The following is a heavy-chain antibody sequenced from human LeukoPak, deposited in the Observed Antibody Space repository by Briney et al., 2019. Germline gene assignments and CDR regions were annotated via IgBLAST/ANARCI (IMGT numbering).Heavy chain of an antibody. Sequence: GESLKISCKGSGYSFTSYWIGWVRLMPGKSLEWMGIIYPSDSETRYSPSFQGQVTISADKSISTAYLQWSSLKASDTAMYYCARQVAVAAWEYWGQGTLVTVSS. D-gene: IGHD6-19*01. CDR1: GYSFTSYW. J-gene: IGHJ4*02. CDR3: ARQVAVAAWEY. V-gene: IGHV5-51*01. CDR2: IYPSDSET.